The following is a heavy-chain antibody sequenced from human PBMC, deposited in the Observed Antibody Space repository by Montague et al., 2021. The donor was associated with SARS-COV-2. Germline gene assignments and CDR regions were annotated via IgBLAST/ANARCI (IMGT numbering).Heavy chain of an antibody. Sequence: SETLSLTCTVSGDSISSYYWNWIRQPPGKGLEWIGYIYNSGTTNYNPSAKSRVTISVDTSKNQFSLKLNSVTAADTAVYYCESGGGYCCGGSCYYWFDPWGQGTLVTVSS. CDR3: ESGGGYCCGGSCYYWFDP. J-gene: IGHJ5*02. CDR1: GDSISSYY. D-gene: IGHD2-15*01. V-gene: IGHV4-59*01. CDR2: IYNSGTT.